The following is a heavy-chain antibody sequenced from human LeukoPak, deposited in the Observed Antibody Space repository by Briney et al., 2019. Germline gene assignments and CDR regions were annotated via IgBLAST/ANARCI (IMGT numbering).Heavy chain of an antibody. V-gene: IGHV3-7*03. CDR3: TRTVNSASDF. J-gene: IGHJ4*02. D-gene: IGHD4-23*01. CDR2: INQNGGVK. Sequence: GSLKLSCAAPGFTFSSYAMRWVRQAPGKGLEWVATINQNGGVKYYVDSVKGRFTISRDNAKTSLFLQMNSLRIDDTAMYYCTRTVNSASDFWGQGTLVTVSS. CDR1: GFTFSSYA.